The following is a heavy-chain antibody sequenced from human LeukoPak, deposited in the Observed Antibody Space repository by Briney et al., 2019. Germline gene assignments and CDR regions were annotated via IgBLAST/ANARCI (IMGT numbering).Heavy chain of an antibody. D-gene: IGHD3-16*01. J-gene: IGHJ5*02. CDR1: GGTFSSYT. Sequence: SVKVSCKASGGTFSSYTISWLRQAPGQGLEWMGRIIPILGIANYAQKFQGRVTITADKSTSTAYMELSSLRSEDTAVYYCARDPGVMRHNWFDPWGQGTLVTVSS. CDR3: ARDPGVMRHNWFDP. CDR2: IIPILGIA. V-gene: IGHV1-69*04.